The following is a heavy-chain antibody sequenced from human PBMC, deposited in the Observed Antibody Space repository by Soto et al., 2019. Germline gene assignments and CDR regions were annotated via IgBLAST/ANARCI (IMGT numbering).Heavy chain of an antibody. V-gene: IGHV3-30-3*01. CDR1: GFSFKNYA. J-gene: IGHJ4*01. CDR2: ISHNDDPKI. D-gene: IGHD3-10*01. Sequence: PGGSLRLSCAASGFSFKNYAFHWVRQAPGKGLEWVALISHNDDPKIFYADSVQGRFTISRDNFKNTVYLQMNSLRDEDTSVYHCARGVRAETYYNAFDYWGQGTQVTVSS. CDR3: ARGVRAETYYNAFDY.